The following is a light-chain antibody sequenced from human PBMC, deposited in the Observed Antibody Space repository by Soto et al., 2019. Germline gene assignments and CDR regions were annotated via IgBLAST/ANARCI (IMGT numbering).Light chain of an antibody. CDR1: QSVSSSY. CDR3: QQYGSSGT. J-gene: IGKJ1*01. CDR2: GAS. V-gene: IGKV3-20*01. Sequence: EIVLTHSPGTLSLSTGEGATLSCRASQSVSSSYLAWYQQKPGQAPRLLIYGASNRATGIPDRFSGSGSGTDFTLTISRLEPEDFAVYYCQQYGSSGTFGQGTKVDIK.